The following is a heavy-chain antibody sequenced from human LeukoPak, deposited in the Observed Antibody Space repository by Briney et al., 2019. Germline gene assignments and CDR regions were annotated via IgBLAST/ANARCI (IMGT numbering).Heavy chain of an antibody. CDR3: ARGGTQYYYDSNGYFDY. CDR1: GYTFTSYG. CDR2: ISAYNGNT. J-gene: IGHJ4*02. D-gene: IGHD3-22*01. V-gene: IGHV1-18*01. Sequence: GASVKVSCKASGYTFTSYGISWVRQAPGQGLEWMGWISAYNGNTNYAQKLQGRVTMTTDTPTSTAYMELRSLRSDDTAVYYCARGGTQYYYDSNGYFDYWGQGTLVTVSS.